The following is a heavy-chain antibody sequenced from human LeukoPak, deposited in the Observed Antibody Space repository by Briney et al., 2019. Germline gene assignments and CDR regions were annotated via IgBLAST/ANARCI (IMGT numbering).Heavy chain of an antibody. D-gene: IGHD3-16*01. Sequence: GGSLRLSCAASGFTLSDYYMSWIRQAPGKGLEWVSYIGGSSSYTNYADSVKGRFTISRDNTENSLYLQMSNLRAEDTAVYFCARGGGLDVWGQGATVTVSS. CDR3: ARGGGLDV. CDR2: IGGSSSYT. J-gene: IGHJ6*02. V-gene: IGHV3-11*03. CDR1: GFTLSDYY.